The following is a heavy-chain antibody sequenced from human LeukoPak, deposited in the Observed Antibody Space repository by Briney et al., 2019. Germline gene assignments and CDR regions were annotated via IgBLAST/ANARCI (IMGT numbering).Heavy chain of an antibody. J-gene: IGHJ6*03. CDR1: GGSISSYY. CDR2: IYTSGST. Sequence: SETLSLTCTVSGGSISSYYWSWIRQPAGKGLEWIGRIYTSGSTNYNPSLKSRVTMSVDTSKSQFSLKLSSVTAADTAVYYCARNYGDYATGYYYYMDVWGKGTTVTVSS. V-gene: IGHV4-4*07. D-gene: IGHD4-17*01. CDR3: ARNYGDYATGYYYYMDV.